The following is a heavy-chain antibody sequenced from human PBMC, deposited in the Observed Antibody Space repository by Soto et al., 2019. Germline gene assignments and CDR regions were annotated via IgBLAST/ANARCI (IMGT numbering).Heavy chain of an antibody. CDR1: GFTFSNNG. V-gene: IGHV3-33*01. D-gene: IGHD2-15*01. CDR3: ARDRVQMVDGLDV. Sequence: QVQLVESGGGVVQPGRSLRLSCAASGFTFSNNGMHWVRQAPGKGLEWVAVIWYDGINKYYADSVKGQFIISRDNSKNTVYLQMNSLRAEDTAVYYCARDRVQMVDGLDVWGQGTTVNVSS. CDR2: IWYDGINK. J-gene: IGHJ6*01.